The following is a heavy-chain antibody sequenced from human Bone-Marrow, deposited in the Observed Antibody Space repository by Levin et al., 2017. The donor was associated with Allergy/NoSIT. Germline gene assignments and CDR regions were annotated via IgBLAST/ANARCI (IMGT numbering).Heavy chain of an antibody. CDR2: ISSSGSTI. CDR3: ARCVAAAVYYYYYYMDV. V-gene: IGHV3-11*01. CDR1: GFTFSDYY. Sequence: GESLKISCAASGFTFSDYYMSWIRQAPGKGLEWVSYISSSGSTIYYADSVKGRFTISRDNAKNSLYLQMNSLRAEVTAVYYCARCVAAAVYYYYYYMDVWGKGTTVTVSS. J-gene: IGHJ6*03. D-gene: IGHD6-13*01.